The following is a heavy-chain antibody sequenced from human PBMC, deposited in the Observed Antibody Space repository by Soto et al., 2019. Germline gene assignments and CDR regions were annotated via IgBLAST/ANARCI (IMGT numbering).Heavy chain of an antibody. CDR2: IDPSDSYT. V-gene: IGHV5-10-1*01. CDR3: ARVHKNWFDA. Sequence: GESLKFSCKASGYNFTAFWIHWVRQMPGKGLEWLGKIDPSDSYTNYSPSFEGHVTISTDNSITTAYLQWSSLRASATALYFCARVHKNWFDAWAQGTMVTVSS. CDR1: GYNFTAFW. J-gene: IGHJ5*02.